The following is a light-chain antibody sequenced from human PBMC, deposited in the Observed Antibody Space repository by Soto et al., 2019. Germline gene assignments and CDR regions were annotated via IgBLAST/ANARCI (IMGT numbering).Light chain of an antibody. J-gene: IGLJ2*01. Sequence: QSVLTQPPSASGSPGQSVTISCTGTSGDIGGYDYVSWYQQHPGKAPKLMIYEVTKRPLGVPDRFSASKSGNTASLTISGLQAEDEAAYYCSSYTSSSSLVLFGGGTKLTVL. V-gene: IGLV2-8*01. CDR1: SGDIGGYDY. CDR2: EVT. CDR3: SSYTSSSSLVL.